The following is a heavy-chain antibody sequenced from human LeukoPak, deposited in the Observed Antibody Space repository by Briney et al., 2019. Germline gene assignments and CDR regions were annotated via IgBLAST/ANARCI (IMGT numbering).Heavy chain of an antibody. CDR2: IYYSGST. CDR3: VGHAPPNFDY. Sequence: PSETLSLTCTVSGGSISSSSYYWGWIRQPPGKGLEWIGSIYYSGSTYYNPSLKSRVTISVDTSKNQFSLKLSSVTAADTAVYYCVGHAPPNFDYWGQGTLVTVSS. CDR1: GGSISSSSYY. J-gene: IGHJ4*02. D-gene: IGHD3-10*01. V-gene: IGHV4-39*07.